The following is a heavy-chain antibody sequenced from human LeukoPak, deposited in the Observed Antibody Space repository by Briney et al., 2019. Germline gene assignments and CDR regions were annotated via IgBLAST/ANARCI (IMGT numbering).Heavy chain of an antibody. D-gene: IGHD3-22*01. CDR2: IYHSGST. CDR3: AREDYYNSGGYYLDY. CDR1: GYSISRGYS. V-gene: IGHV4-38-2*02. J-gene: IGHJ4*02. Sequence: SETLSLTCTVSGYSISRGYSWGWIRQPPGKGLEWIGNIYHSGSTNYSPSLKSRVTISVDTPKNQFSLKLSSVTAADTAVYFCAREDYYNSGGYYLDYWGQGTLVTVSS.